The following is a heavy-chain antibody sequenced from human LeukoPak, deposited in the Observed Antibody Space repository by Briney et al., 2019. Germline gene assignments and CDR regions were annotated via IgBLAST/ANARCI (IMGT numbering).Heavy chain of an antibody. CDR2: ISPSGDIT. D-gene: IGHD5-12*01. CDR1: GFIFNNYE. V-gene: IGHV3-23*01. Sequence: GGSLRLSCAASGFIFNNYEMNWVRQAPGKGLEWVSGISPSGDITYYADSVKGRFTISRDNSKNTLYLEVISLAAEDTAVYYCAKDDAWLRFGEWSQGTLVTVSS. CDR3: AKDDAWLRFGE. J-gene: IGHJ4*02.